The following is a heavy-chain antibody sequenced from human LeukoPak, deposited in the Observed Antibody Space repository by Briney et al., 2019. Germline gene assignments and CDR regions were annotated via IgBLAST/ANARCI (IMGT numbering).Heavy chain of an antibody. Sequence: PSETLSLTCTVSGGSISSYYWSWIRQPPGKGLEWIGYIYSSGSTNYNPSLKSRVTISVDTSKNQFSLNLSSVTAADTAVYYCAREGYCSSTSCYAYYSYGMDVWGQGTTVTVSS. CDR3: AREGYCSSTSCYAYYSYGMDV. V-gene: IGHV4-59*01. J-gene: IGHJ6*02. D-gene: IGHD2-2*01. CDR1: GGSISSYY. CDR2: IYSSGST.